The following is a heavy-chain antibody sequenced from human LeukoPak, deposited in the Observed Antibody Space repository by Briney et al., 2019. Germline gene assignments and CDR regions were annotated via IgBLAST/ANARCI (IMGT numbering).Heavy chain of an antibody. CDR1: GGSISSYY. CDR2: IYYSGST. J-gene: IGHJ6*03. V-gene: IGHV4-59*01. D-gene: IGHD3-10*01. Sequence: SETLSLTCTVSGGSISSYYWSWIRQPPGKGLEWIGYIYYSGSTNYNPSLKSRVTISVDTSKDQFSLKLSSVTAADTAVYYCARVGWFGDYYYYYYMDVWGKGTTVTISS. CDR3: ARVGWFGDYYYYYYMDV.